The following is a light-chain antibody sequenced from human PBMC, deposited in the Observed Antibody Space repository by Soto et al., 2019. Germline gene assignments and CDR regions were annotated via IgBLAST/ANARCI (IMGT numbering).Light chain of an antibody. CDR1: SSNIGAGYD. J-gene: IGLJ3*02. CDR2: GNS. Sequence: QPVLTQPPSVSGAPGQRVTISCTGSSSNIGAGYDVHWYQQLPGTAPKLIIYGNSNRPSGVPDRFSGSKSGTSASLAITGLQAEDEADYYCQSYDSSLSGSWVFGGGTKVTVL. V-gene: IGLV1-40*01. CDR3: QSYDSSLSGSWV.